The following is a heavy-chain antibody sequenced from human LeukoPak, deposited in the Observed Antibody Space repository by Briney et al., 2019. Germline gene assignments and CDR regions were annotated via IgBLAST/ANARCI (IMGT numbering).Heavy chain of an antibody. CDR3: ARDSDWAYDY. J-gene: IGHJ4*02. CDR2: ISTTNAI. V-gene: IGHV3-48*01. D-gene: IGHD2-21*01. Sequence: GGSLRLSCAASGFTLSSYNMNWVRQAPGKGLEWVSYISTTNAIYYADSVKGRSTISRDNAKNSLYLQMSSLRVEDTALYYCARDSDWAYDYWGQGTLVTVSS. CDR1: GFTLSSYN.